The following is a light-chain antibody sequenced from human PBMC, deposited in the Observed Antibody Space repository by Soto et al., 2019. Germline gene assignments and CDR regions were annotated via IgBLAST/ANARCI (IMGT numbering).Light chain of an antibody. CDR3: QQYNNWPRT. Sequence: EVVMTQSPATLSVSPGERVTLSCRASQSVGSNFAWYQQKPGQAPRLLIYGASTRATDIPGRFSGSGSGTEFTLTISSLQSEDFAVYYCQQYNNWPRTFGQGTKVEIK. CDR2: GAS. CDR1: QSVGSN. V-gene: IGKV3-15*01. J-gene: IGKJ1*01.